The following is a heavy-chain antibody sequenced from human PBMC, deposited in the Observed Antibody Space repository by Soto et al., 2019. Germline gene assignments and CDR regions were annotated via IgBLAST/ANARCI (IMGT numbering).Heavy chain of an antibody. Sequence: EVKLVESGGGLLQPGESLRLSCAASGFTFSNFWMHWVRQAPGKGLVWVSFVNNDGSDTSQADSVKGRFTISRDNAKNTLYLQMNSLRGEDTAVYYCGRGVGGLDHWGQGTLVSVSS. CDR3: GRGVGGLDH. D-gene: IGHD2-2*01. CDR2: VNNDGSDT. CDR1: GFTFSNFW. V-gene: IGHV3-74*01. J-gene: IGHJ4*02.